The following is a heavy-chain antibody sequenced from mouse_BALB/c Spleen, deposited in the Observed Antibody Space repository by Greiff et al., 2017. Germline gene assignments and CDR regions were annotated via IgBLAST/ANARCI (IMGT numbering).Heavy chain of an antibody. J-gene: IGHJ3*01. Sequence: VQLQQSAAELARPGASVKMSCKASGYTFTSYSMHWVKQRPGQGLEWIGYIIPSSGYTEYNQKFKDKTTLTADKSSTTAYMQLSSLTSEDSAVYYCSRGRYDGSWFAYWGQGTLVTVSA. D-gene: IGHD2-14*01. V-gene: IGHV1-4*02. CDR3: SRGRYDGSWFAY. CDR2: IIPSSGYT. CDR1: GYTFTSYS.